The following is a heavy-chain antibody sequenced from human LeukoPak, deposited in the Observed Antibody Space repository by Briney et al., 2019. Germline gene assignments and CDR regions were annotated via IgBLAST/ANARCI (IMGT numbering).Heavy chain of an antibody. J-gene: IGHJ6*02. CDR3: ARDLDIVVVPAARGYYYYGMDV. CDR2: ISSSGSTI. V-gene: IGHV3-11*04. CDR1: GFTFSDYY. Sequence: GGSLRLSCAASGFTFSDYYMSWIRQAPGKGLEWVSYISSSGSTIYYADSVKGRFTISRDNAKNSLYLQMNSLRAEDTAVYYCARDLDIVVVPAARGYYYYGMDVWGQGTTVTVSS. D-gene: IGHD2-2*03.